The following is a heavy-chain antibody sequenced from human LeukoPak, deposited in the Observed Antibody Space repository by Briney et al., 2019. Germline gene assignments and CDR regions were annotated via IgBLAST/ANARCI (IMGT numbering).Heavy chain of an antibody. J-gene: IGHJ4*02. CDR2: ISYDGSNK. D-gene: IGHD3-10*01. V-gene: IGHV3-30-3*01. Sequence: GGSLRLSCAASGFTFGNNAMHWVRQAPGKGLEWVAVISYDGSNKYYGDSVKGRFTISRDNSKNTLYLQMNSLRHEDTAVYYCARDLYSFGSGTGTMDYFDYWGQGTLVTVSS. CDR3: ARDLYSFGSGTGTMDYFDY. CDR1: GFTFGNNA.